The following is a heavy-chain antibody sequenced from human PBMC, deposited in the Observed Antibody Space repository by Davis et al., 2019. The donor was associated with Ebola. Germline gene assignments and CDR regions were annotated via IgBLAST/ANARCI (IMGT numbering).Heavy chain of an antibody. Sequence: PSETLSLTCTVSGGSISYSASYYWGWIRQPPGKGLEWIGSIYYSGGTYYNPSFKSRVTISMDTSKNQFSLRLTSVTAADTAVYYCARHAGTTMTSFFQHWGQGTLVTVSS. J-gene: IGHJ4*02. D-gene: IGHD1-14*01. V-gene: IGHV4-39*07. CDR2: IYYSGGT. CDR1: GGSISYSASYY. CDR3: ARHAGTTMTSFFQH.